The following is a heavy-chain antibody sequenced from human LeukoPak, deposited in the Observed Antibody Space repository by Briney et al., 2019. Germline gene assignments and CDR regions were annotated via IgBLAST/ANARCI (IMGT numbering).Heavy chain of an antibody. CDR3: ARGTATPDY. Sequence: QPGRSLRLSCAASGFTFSSYGMHWVRQAPGKGLERVAVIWYDGSNKYYADSVKGRFTISRDNSKNTLYLQMNSLRAEDTAVYYCARGTATPDYWGQGTLVTVSS. J-gene: IGHJ4*02. V-gene: IGHV3-33*01. D-gene: IGHD2-21*02. CDR1: GFTFSSYG. CDR2: IWYDGSNK.